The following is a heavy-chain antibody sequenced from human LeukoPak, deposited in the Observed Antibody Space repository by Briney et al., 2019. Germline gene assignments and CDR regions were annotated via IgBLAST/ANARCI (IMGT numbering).Heavy chain of an antibody. CDR2: ISSSSSYI. J-gene: IGHJ6*04. Sequence: GGSLRLSCTASGFTFSSYSMNWVRQAPGKGLEWVSSISSSSSYIYYADSVKGRFTISRDNAKNSLYLQMNSLRAEDTAVYYCARVRLGPTMVRGGMDVWGKGTTVTISS. D-gene: IGHD3-10*01. V-gene: IGHV3-21*01. CDR1: GFTFSSYS. CDR3: ARVRLGPTMVRGGMDV.